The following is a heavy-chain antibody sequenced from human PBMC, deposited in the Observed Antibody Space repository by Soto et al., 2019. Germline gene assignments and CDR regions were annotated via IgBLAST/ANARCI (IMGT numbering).Heavy chain of an antibody. CDR2: ISSSSSYT. V-gene: IGHV3-11*05. J-gene: IGHJ3*02. CDR3: ARDADILTGSDAFDI. CDR1: GCTFSDYY. Sequence: QVQLVESGGGLVKPGGSLRLSCAASGCTFSDYYMSWIRQAPGKGLEWVSYISSSSSYTNYADSVKGRFIISRDNAKNSLYLQMNSLRAEDTAVYYCARDADILTGSDAFDIWGQGTMVTVSS. D-gene: IGHD3-9*01.